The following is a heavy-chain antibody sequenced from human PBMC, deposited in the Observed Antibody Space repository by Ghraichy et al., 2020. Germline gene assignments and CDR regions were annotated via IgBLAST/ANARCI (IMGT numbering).Heavy chain of an antibody. Sequence: GGSLRLSCAASGFTFSDYYMSWIRQAPGKGLEWVSYISSSSSYTNYADSVKGRFTISRDNAKNSLYLQMNSLRAEDTAVYYCARDFPSGSSYYYYGMDVWGQGTTVTVSS. CDR1: GFTFSDYY. CDR3: ARDFPSGSSYYYYGMDV. V-gene: IGHV3-11*06. D-gene: IGHD3-10*01. J-gene: IGHJ6*02. CDR2: ISSSSSYT.